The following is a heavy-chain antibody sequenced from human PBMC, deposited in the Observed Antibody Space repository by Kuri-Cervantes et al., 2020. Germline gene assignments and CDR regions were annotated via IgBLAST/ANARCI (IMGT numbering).Heavy chain of an antibody. V-gene: IGHV3-23*01. D-gene: IGHD6-13*01. CDR1: GFTFSNYA. J-gene: IGHJ4*02. CDR2: ISGRGGST. Sequence: GESLKISCAASGFTFSNYAMSWVRQAPGKGLEWVSAISGRGGSTYYADSVKGRFTISRDNSKNTLFLQMNSLRAEDTAVYYCARDLFAAGTFDYWGQGTLVTVSS. CDR3: ARDLFAAGTFDY.